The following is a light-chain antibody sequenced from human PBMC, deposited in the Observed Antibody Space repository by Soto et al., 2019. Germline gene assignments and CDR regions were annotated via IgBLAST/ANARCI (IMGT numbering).Light chain of an antibody. CDR3: SSYTTTTTRLV. V-gene: IGLV2-14*01. Sequence: QSVLTQPASVSGSPGQSITISCTRTSSDVGGYDFVSWYRHHPGKAPKLIISEVSNRPSGVSNRFSGSKSGNTASLTISGLQAEDEADYYCSSYTTTTTRLVFGGGTQLTVL. J-gene: IGLJ7*01. CDR2: EVS. CDR1: SSDVGGYDF.